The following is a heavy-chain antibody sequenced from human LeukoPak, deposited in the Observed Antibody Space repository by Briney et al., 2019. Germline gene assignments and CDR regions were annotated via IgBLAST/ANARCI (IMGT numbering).Heavy chain of an antibody. J-gene: IGHJ4*02. CDR2: IRGKVYAGTT. D-gene: IGHD3-22*01. CDR3: AAPYYDSSGYYSYFDY. Sequence: EPGRSLRLSCTASGFTFGDYAVSWFRQAPGKGLEWVGFIRGKVYAGTTEYAASVKGRFTISRDDSRSIAYLQMNSLKTEDTAVYYCAAPYYDSSGYYSYFDYWGQGTLVTVSS. V-gene: IGHV3-49*03. CDR1: GFTFGDYA.